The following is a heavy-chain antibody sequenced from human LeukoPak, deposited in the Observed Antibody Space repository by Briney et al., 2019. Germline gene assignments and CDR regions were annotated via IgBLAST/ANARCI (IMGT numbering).Heavy chain of an antibody. J-gene: IGHJ4*02. D-gene: IGHD2-2*01. CDR2: IKQDGSEK. CDR1: GFTLSNYW. CDR3: ARDWSTTYYDY. Sequence: GGSLRLSCAASGFTLSNYWMTWVRLAPGKGLEWVANIKQDGSEKYYVDSVKGRFTISRDNAKNSLYLQMNSLRAEDTAVYYCARDWSTTYYDYWGQGTLVTVSS. V-gene: IGHV3-7*01.